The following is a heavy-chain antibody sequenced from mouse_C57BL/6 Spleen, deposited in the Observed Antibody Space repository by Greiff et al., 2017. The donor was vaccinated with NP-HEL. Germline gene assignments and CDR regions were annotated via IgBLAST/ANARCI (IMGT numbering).Heavy chain of an antibody. V-gene: IGHV5-17*01. J-gene: IGHJ2*01. D-gene: IGHD4-1*01. CDR3: ARSGVGRQYFDY. Sequence: EVQLVESGGGLVKPGGSLKLSCAASGFTFSDYGMHWVRQAPEKGLEWVAYISSGSSTIYYADTVKGRFTISRDNAKNTLFLQMTSLRSEDTAMYYCARSGVGRQYFDYWGQGTTLTVSS. CDR2: ISSGSSTI. CDR1: GFTFSDYG.